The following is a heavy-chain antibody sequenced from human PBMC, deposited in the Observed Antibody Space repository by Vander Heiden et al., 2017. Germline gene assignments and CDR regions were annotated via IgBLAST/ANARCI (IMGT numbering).Heavy chain of an antibody. J-gene: IGHJ6*02. CDR1: GCSISSSSYY. CDR2: IYYSGST. D-gene: IGHD3-3*01. V-gene: IGHV4-39*01. Sequence: QLQLQESGPGLVKPSETLSLTCTVSGCSISSSSYYWGWIRQPPGKGLEWIGSIYYSGSTYYNPSLKSRVTISVDTSKNQFSLKLSSVTAADTAVYYCARHAVPYYDFWSGYSGGGMDVWGQGTTVTVSS. CDR3: ARHAVPYYDFWSGYSGGGMDV.